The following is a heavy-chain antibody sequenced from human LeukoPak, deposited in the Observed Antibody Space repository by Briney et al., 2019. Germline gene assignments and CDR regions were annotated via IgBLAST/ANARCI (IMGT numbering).Heavy chain of an antibody. CDR1: GYTFTSYY. Sequence: GASVKVSCKASGYTFTSYYMHWVQQAPGKGLEWMGLVDPEDGETIYAEKFQGRVTITADTSTDTAYMELSSLRSEDTAVYYCAQLELGRAPNAFDIWGQGTMVTVSS. CDR2: VDPEDGET. J-gene: IGHJ3*02. D-gene: IGHD1-26*01. CDR3: AQLELGRAPNAFDI. V-gene: IGHV1-69-2*01.